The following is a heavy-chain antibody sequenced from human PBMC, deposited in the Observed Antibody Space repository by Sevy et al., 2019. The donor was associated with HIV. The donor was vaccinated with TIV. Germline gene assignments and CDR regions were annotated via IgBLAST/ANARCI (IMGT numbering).Heavy chain of an antibody. Sequence: GGSLRLSCAASGFTFSKYSMSWVRQPPGKGLEWVSTLSFGWGEINYADSVKGRFTISRGNSKSSVYLQMNNLRPEDTAVYYCAREGCTKPHDYWGQGTLVTVSS. CDR3: AREGCTKPHDY. CDR1: GFTFSKYS. V-gene: IGHV3-23*01. CDR2: LSFGWGEI. D-gene: IGHD2-8*01. J-gene: IGHJ4*02.